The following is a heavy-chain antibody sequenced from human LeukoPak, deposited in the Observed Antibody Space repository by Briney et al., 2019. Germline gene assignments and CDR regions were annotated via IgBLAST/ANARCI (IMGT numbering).Heavy chain of an antibody. V-gene: IGHV5-51*01. CDR1: GYSFTSYW. J-gene: IGHJ4*02. CDR3: ARQWGRGSGSYLGY. CDR2: IYPGDSDT. D-gene: IGHD3-10*01. Sequence: GESLKISCQGSGYSFTSYWIAWVRHMPGKGLEWIGVIYPGDSDTTYSPSFQGQVTISADKSISTAYLQWSSLRASDTAMYYCARQWGRGSGSYLGYWGQGTLVTVSS.